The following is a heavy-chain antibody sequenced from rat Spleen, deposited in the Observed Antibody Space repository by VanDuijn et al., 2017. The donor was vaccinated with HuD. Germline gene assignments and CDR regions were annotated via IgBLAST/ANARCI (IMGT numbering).Heavy chain of an antibody. Sequence: EVQLVESDGGLVQPGRSLKLSCAASGFTFSDYYMAWVRQAPTKGLEWVASISHDGGSTYYRDSVKGRFTISRDNAKSTLYLQMESLRSEDTATYFCAKDLDYSGDNWFGYWGQGTLVTVSS. J-gene: IGHJ3*01. CDR3: AKDLDYSGDNWFGY. D-gene: IGHD1-1*01. CDR1: GFTFSDYY. CDR2: ISHDGGST. V-gene: IGHV5-20*01.